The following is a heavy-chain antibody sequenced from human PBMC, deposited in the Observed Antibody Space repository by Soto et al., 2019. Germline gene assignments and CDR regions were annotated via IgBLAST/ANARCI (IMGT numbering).Heavy chain of an antibody. CDR3: ASSGSGYLKGAFWFDP. Sequence: SETLSLTCTVSGGSISGGAYYWTWIRQHPGKGLEWIGYIYYSGSTYYNPSLKSRLTISLDTSKNHFSLKLSSVTAADTAVYYCASSGSGYLKGAFWFDPWGQGTLVTVSS. V-gene: IGHV4-31*03. J-gene: IGHJ5*02. D-gene: IGHD3-22*01. CDR2: IYYSGST. CDR1: GGSISGGAYY.